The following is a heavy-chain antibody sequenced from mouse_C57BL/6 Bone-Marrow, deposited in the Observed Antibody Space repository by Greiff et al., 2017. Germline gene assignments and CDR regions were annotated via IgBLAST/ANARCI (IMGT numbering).Heavy chain of an antibody. CDR3: HLLWLRRENEY. V-gene: IGHV14-4*01. Sequence: VQLKESGAELVRPGASVKLSCTASGFNIKDDYMHWVKQRPEQGLEWIGWIDPKNGATEYASKFSGKATMTTDTTSNTAYLHLNSLTSEDTAVYYCHLLWLRRENEYWGQGTLVTDSA. CDR1: GFNIKDDY. D-gene: IGHD2-2*01. CDR2: IDPKNGAT. J-gene: IGHJ3*01.